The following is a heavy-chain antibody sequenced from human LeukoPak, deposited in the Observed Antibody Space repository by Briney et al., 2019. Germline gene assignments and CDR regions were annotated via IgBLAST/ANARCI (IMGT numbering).Heavy chain of an antibody. CDR2: INPSGGST. D-gene: IGHD2-21*02. J-gene: IGHJ4*02. V-gene: IGHV1-46*01. CDR1: GYTFTSYY. CDR3: ARGIGDRFRLQHVIDY. Sequence: ASVKVSCKASGYTFTSYYMHWVRQAPGQGREWMGIINPSGGSTSYAQKSQGRVTMTRDMSTSTVYMELSSLRSEDKAVYYCARGIGDRFRLQHVIDYWGQGTLVTVSS.